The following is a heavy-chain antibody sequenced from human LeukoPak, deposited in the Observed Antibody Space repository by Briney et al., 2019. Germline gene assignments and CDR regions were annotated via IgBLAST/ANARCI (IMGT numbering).Heavy chain of an antibody. Sequence: SETLSLTCDVSGGSVTSTNWWTWVRQPPGKGLEWIGEVHLDGRTNYNPSLKSRLIMSLDLPENHISLKLTSVTAADTAVYYCAREGGFYRPLDYSGQGTLVTVSS. CDR1: GGSVTSTNW. D-gene: IGHD3-3*01. V-gene: IGHV4-4*02. J-gene: IGHJ4*02. CDR3: AREGGFYRPLDY. CDR2: VHLDGRT.